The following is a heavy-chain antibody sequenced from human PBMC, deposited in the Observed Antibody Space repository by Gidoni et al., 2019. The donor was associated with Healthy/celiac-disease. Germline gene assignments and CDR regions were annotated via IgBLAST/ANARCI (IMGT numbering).Heavy chain of an antibody. D-gene: IGHD2-15*01. CDR1: GGSISSGDYY. J-gene: IGHJ5*02. CDR2: IYYSGST. Sequence: QVQLQESGPGLVTPSQPLSLTCTVSGGSISSGDYYWSWIRQPPGKGLEWIGYIYYSGSTYYNPSLKSRVTISVDTSKNQFSLKLSSVTAADTAVYYCARVRIVVVVADNWFDPWGQGTLVTVSS. V-gene: IGHV4-30-4*01. CDR3: ARVRIVVVVADNWFDP.